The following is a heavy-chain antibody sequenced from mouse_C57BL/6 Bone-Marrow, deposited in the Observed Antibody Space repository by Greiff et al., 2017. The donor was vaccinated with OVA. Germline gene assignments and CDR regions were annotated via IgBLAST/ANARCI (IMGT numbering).Heavy chain of an antibody. V-gene: IGHV5-4*01. J-gene: IGHJ2*01. CDR2: ISDGGSYT. CDR3: ARDRSYYYYYFDY. Sequence: DVKLVESGGGLVKPGGSLKLSCAASGFTFSSYAMSWVRQTPEKRLEWVATISDGGSYTYYPDHVTGRFTISRDNAKNNLYLQMSHLKSEDTAMYYCARDRSYYYYYFDYWGQGTTLTVSS. CDR1: GFTFSSYA. D-gene: IGHD1-1*01.